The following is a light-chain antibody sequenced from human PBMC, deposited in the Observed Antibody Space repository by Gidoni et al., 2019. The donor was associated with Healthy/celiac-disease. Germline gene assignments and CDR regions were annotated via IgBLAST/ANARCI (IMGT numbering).Light chain of an antibody. CDR2: GAS. CDR1: QRVSSSY. CDR3: QQYGSSLWT. J-gene: IGKJ1*01. Sequence: EIVFPQSPGPLSLSPGEGATLPCRASQRVSSSYLAWYQQKPGQAPRLLIYGASSRATGIPDRFSGSGSGTDFTLTISRLEPEDFAVYYCQQYGSSLWTFGQGTKVEIK. V-gene: IGKV3-20*01.